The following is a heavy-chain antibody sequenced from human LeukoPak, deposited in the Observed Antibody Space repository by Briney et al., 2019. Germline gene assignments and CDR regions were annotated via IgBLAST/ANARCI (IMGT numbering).Heavy chain of an antibody. CDR3: ARQSGTCDY. Sequence: GASLRLSCAASGSSFSSYSMNWVRLAPGKGLEWVSSISSSGSYVYYADSVKGRFTISRDNAKNSLYLQMNSLRAEDTAVYYCARQSGTCDYWGQGTLVTVSS. CDR2: ISSSGSYV. D-gene: IGHD3-10*01. V-gene: IGHV3-21*01. J-gene: IGHJ4*02. CDR1: GSSFSSYS.